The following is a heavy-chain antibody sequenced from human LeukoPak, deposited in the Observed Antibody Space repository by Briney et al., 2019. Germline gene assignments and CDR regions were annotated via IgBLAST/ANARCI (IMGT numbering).Heavy chain of an antibody. CDR2: INHSGST. J-gene: IGHJ4*02. D-gene: IGHD1-26*01. V-gene: IGHV4-34*01. CDR3: ARDGWELLPFSWFDY. CDR1: GGSFSGYY. Sequence: PSETLSLTCAVYGGSFSGYYWSWIRQPPGKGLEWTGEINHSGSTNYNPSLKSRVTISVDTSKNQFSLKLSSVTAADTAVYYCARDGWELLPFSWFDYWGQGTLVTVSS.